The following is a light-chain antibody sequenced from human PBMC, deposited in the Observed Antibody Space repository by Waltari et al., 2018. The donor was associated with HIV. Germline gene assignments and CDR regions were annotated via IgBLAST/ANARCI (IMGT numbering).Light chain of an antibody. CDR1: ALPDQS. CDR2: KDN. V-gene: IGLV3-25*03. J-gene: IGLJ2*01. Sequence: YEPTHAPSVSVSPGQSARLISSGAALPDQSPPWYQQRPGQAPVLVIYKDNERPSGSPERFSGSSSGTRVTLTISGVQAEDEADYYCQSADISGSLGVFGGGTKLTVL. CDR3: QSADISGSLGV.